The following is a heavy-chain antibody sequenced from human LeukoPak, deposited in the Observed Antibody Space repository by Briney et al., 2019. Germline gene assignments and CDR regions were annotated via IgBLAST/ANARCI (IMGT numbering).Heavy chain of an antibody. D-gene: IGHD3-3*01. Sequence: SETLSLTCTVSGGSISSNYWSWIRQPPGKGLEWIGYIYYSGSSNYNPSLKSRVTISVDTSKNQFSLKLSSVTAADTAVYYCARIWSGYYLDYWGQGTLVTVSS. CDR3: ARIWSGYYLDY. CDR2: IYYSGSS. CDR1: GGSISSNY. V-gene: IGHV4-59*08. J-gene: IGHJ4*02.